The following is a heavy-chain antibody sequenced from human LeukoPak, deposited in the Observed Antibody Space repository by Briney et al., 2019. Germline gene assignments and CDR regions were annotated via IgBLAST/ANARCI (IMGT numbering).Heavy chain of an antibody. D-gene: IGHD5-18*01. CDR3: ARSGYSYGNRFNWFDP. V-gene: IGHV4-39*01. CDR1: GGSISSSSYY. CDR2: IYYSGST. J-gene: IGHJ5*02. Sequence: SETLSLTCAVSGGSISSSSYYWGWIRQPPGKGLEWIGSIYYSGSTYYNPSLKSRVTISVDTSKNQFSLKLSSVTAADTAVYYCARSGYSYGNRFNWFDPRGQGTLVTVSS.